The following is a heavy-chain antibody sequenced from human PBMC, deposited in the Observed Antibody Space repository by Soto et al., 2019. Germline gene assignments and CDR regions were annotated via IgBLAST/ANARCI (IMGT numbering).Heavy chain of an antibody. Sequence: GGSLRLSCAASGFTFSSYAMSWVRQAPGKGLEWVSAISGSGGSTYYADSVKGRFTISRDNSKNTLYLQMNSLRAEDTAVYYCANAVRGSPNGYWAQGTLVTVSS. J-gene: IGHJ4*02. CDR1: GFTFSSYA. CDR3: ANAVRGSPNGY. V-gene: IGHV3-23*01. CDR2: ISGSGGST. D-gene: IGHD1-26*01.